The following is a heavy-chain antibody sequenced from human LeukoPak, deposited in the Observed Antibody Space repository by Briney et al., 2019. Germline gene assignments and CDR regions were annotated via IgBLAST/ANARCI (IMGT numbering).Heavy chain of an antibody. Sequence: EASVKVSCKASGYTFTSYDINWVRQATGQGLEWMGWMNPNTGNTGYAQNFQGRVTMTSDTSITTAYMELNSLTSEDTAVYYCAGGGFPSASWGQGTLVTVSS. CDR3: AGGGFPSAS. V-gene: IGHV1-8*01. CDR2: MNPNTGNT. CDR1: GYTFTSYD. J-gene: IGHJ4*02. D-gene: IGHD2-2*01.